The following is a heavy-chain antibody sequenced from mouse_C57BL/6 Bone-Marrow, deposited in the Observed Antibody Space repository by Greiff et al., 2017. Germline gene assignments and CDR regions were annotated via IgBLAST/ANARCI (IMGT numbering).Heavy chain of an antibody. CDR1: GFTFSDAW. CDR2: IRNKANNHAT. Sequence: EVKVEESGGGLVQPGGSMKLSCAASGFTFSDAWMDWVRQSPEKGLEWVAEIRNKANNHATYYAESVKGRFTISRDDSKSSVYLQMNSLRAEDTGIYYCTRPAYYGSSYHAMDYWGQGTSVTVSS. J-gene: IGHJ4*01. V-gene: IGHV6-6*01. CDR3: TRPAYYGSSYHAMDY. D-gene: IGHD1-1*01.